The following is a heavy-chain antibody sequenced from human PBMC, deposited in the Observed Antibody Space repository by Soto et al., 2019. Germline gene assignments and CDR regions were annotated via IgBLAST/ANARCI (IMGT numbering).Heavy chain of an antibody. Sequence: QVQLVQSGAEVQKPGASVKVSCKASGYTLNTYYMHWVRQAPGQGPEWMGIINPRGGSTTYAQNFQDRVTMTRDTSSNTVYMELSSLRSEDTAVYYCARGGGFSPYYYNLDVWGQGTTVTVSS. J-gene: IGHJ6*02. D-gene: IGHD2-15*01. V-gene: IGHV1-46*02. CDR3: ARGGGFSPYYYNLDV. CDR2: INPRGGST. CDR1: GYTLNTYY.